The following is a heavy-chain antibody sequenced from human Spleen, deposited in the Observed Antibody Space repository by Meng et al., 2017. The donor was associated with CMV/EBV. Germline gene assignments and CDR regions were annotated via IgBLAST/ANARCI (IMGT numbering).Heavy chain of an antibody. CDR1: GGSISSSSYY. CDR2: IYYSGST. V-gene: IGHV4-39*07. D-gene: IGHD2-15*01. J-gene: IGHJ4*02. Sequence: LQLQEAVPGLVQPSETLSLTCTASGGSISSSSYYWGWIRQPPWKGLEWIGSIYYSGSTYYNPSLKSRVTISVDTSKNQFSLKLSSVTAADTAVYYCARDRYCSGGSCYFDYWGQGTLVTVSS. CDR3: ARDRYCSGGSCYFDY.